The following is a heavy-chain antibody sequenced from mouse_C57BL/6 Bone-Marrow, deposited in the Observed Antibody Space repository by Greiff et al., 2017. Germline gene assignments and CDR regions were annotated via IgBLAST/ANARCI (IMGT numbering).Heavy chain of an antibody. D-gene: IGHD2-4*01. CDR2: IDPEDGDT. CDR1: GFNIKDYY. Sequence: VQLQQSGAELVKPGASVKLSCTASGFNIKDYYMHWVKQRTEQGLEWIGRIDPEDGDTKYAPKFQGKATLTADPSSTTAYLQLSSLTSESTAVYCCAGGDYDDDMDYWGQGTTVTVSS. V-gene: IGHV14-2*01. J-gene: IGHJ2*01. CDR3: AGGDYDDDMDY.